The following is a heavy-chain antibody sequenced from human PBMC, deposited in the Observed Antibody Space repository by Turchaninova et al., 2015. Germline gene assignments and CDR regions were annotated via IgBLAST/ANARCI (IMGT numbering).Heavy chain of an antibody. Sequence: EVPLVESGGGLVEPGGGGRRSGAASVITCRNHCISGGRQASREVIEWVSAYSGSCGSTYYADSVKGRFTISRDNSKNTLYLQMNSLRAEDTAVYYCAKDFSSGSYFDYWGQGTLVTVSS. CDR2: YSGSCGST. V-gene: IGHV3-23*04. J-gene: IGHJ4*02. CDR1: VITCRNHC. D-gene: IGHD6-19*01. CDR3: AKDFSSGSYFDY.